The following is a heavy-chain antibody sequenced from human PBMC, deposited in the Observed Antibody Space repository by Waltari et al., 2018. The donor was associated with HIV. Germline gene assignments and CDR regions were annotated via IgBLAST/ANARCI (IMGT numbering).Heavy chain of an antibody. CDR1: GFAFYPYE. D-gene: IGHD3-16*02. Sequence: DVQLVESGGELVHIGGSLRLSWAGSGFAFYPYEMNWVRQAPGKGLEWIAYISSNGGAIHYADSVRGRFTISRDNAKSSLYLQMNSLRGEDTAIYYCARDDLIVRRPFGIWGQGTMVTV. V-gene: IGHV3-48*03. CDR3: ARDDLIVRRPFGI. J-gene: IGHJ3*02. CDR2: ISSNGGAI.